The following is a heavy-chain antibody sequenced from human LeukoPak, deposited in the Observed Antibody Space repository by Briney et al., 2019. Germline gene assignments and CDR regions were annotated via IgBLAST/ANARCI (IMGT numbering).Heavy chain of an antibody. Sequence: SETLSLTCAVSGGPFSGYFWSWIRQSSGKGLEWIGYIYYSGSTYYNPSLKSRVTISVDTSKNQFSLKLSSVTAADTAVYYCARGGTFFDYWGQGTLVTVSS. D-gene: IGHD3-16*01. CDR1: GGPFSGYF. V-gene: IGHV4-59*06. CDR3: ARGGTFFDY. J-gene: IGHJ4*02. CDR2: IYYSGST.